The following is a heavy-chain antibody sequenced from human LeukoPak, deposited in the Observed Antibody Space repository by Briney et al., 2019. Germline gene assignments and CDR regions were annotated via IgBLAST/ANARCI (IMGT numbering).Heavy chain of an antibody. J-gene: IGHJ2*01. V-gene: IGHV4-4*07. CDR1: GGSLSSYY. Sequence: SETLSLTCTVSGGSLSSYYWSWIRQPAGEGLGWVGRIYTSGSTNYNPSLKSRVTMSVDTSKNQFSLKLSSVTAADTAVYYCARDYSYGYFRYFDLWGRGTLVTVSS. CDR2: IYTSGST. CDR3: ARDYSYGYFRYFDL. D-gene: IGHD5-18*01.